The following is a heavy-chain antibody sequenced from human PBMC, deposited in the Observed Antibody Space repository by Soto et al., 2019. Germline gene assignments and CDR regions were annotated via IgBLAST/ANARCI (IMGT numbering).Heavy chain of an antibody. J-gene: IGHJ4*02. V-gene: IGHV3-7*04. Sequence: EVQLVESGGGLVQPGGSLRLSCAASGFTFSSYWMSWVRQAPGKGLEWVANIKEDGSERYYVDSVKGRFTISRDNAKNSLYLQMNSLRDEDTAVYYCARATGADKEDYWGQGPLVTVSS. CDR1: GFTFSSYW. CDR2: IKEDGSER. D-gene: IGHD3-10*01. CDR3: ARATGADKEDY.